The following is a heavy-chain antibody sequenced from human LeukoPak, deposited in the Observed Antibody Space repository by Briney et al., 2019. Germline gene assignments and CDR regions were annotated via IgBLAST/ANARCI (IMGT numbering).Heavy chain of an antibody. CDR2: IYYSGST. Sequence: SETLSLTCTVSGGSISSYYWSWIRQPPGKGLEWIGYIYYSGSTNYNPSLKSRVTISVDTSKNQFSLKLSSVTAADTAVYYCARTHGDYVLFDYWGQGTLVTVSS. J-gene: IGHJ4*02. CDR1: GGSISSYY. V-gene: IGHV4-59*01. CDR3: ARTHGDYVLFDY. D-gene: IGHD4-17*01.